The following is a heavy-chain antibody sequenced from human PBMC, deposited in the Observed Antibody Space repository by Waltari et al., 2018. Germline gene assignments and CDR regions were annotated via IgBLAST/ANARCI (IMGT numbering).Heavy chain of an antibody. Sequence: EVQVVESGGGLVQAGGYVRLSWEASGFPLSNSWMNWVRQAPGKGLEWVAKINPDGSAKTYVDSVKGRFTISRDNAKNSLYLPMSSLRAEDTAVYYCVRDLRWAFDIWGQGTMVTVSA. CDR1: GFPLSNSW. V-gene: IGHV3-7*01. J-gene: IGHJ3*02. D-gene: IGHD2-15*01. CDR3: VRDLRWAFDI. CDR2: INPDGSAK.